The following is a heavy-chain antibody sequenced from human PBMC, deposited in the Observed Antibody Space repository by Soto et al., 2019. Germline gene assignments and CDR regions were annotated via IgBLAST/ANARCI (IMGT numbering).Heavy chain of an antibody. CDR2: IKNKMDGGTA. V-gene: IGHV3-15*01. Sequence: LRLSCAASGFTFNNAWMSWVRQAPGKGLEWVGRIKNKMDGGTADYPAPVKGRFTVSRDDSRNTVYLQMNSLKIEDTAIYYCLTDPFTDYNNYEGWAHWGRGTLVTVSS. CDR1: GFTFNNAW. CDR3: LTDPFTDYNNYEGWAH. J-gene: IGHJ4*02. D-gene: IGHD4-4*01.